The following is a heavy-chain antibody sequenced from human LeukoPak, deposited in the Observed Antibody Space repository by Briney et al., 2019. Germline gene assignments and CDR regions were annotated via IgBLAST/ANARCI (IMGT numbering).Heavy chain of an antibody. CDR2: VSNDGGGT. D-gene: IGHD3-22*01. CDR1: GFTFNNYG. Sequence: GGSLRLSCAASGFTFNNYGLIWVRQAPGKGLEWVAAVSNDGGGTMYAAFVEGRFTISRDNSKNTLFLQMNSLRAEDTALYYCAKGSSGYFADLWGQGTLVTVSS. V-gene: IGHV3-23*01. J-gene: IGHJ5*02. CDR3: AKGSSGYFADL.